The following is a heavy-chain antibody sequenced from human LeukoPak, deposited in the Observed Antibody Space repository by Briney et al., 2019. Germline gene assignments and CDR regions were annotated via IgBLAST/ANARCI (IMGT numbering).Heavy chain of an antibody. Sequence: PSQTLSLTCTVSGGSISSGGYYWSWIRQHPGKGLEWIGYVYYSGSTYYNPSLKSRVTISVDTSKNQFSLKLSSVTAADTAVYYCARVVAVAEHIDYWGQGTLVTVSS. CDR1: GGSISSGGYY. J-gene: IGHJ4*02. CDR2: VYYSGST. V-gene: IGHV4-31*03. D-gene: IGHD6-19*01. CDR3: ARVVAVAEHIDY.